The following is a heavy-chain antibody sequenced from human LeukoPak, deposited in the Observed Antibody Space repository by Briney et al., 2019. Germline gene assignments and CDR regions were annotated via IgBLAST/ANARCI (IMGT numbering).Heavy chain of an antibody. D-gene: IGHD6-19*01. Sequence: GGSLRLSCAASGFTFSSYAMSWVRQAPGKGLEWVSAISGSGGSTYYADSVKGRFTISRDNSKNTLYLQMNSLRAEDTAVYYCATRLVPYYYYYGMDVWGQGTTVTVSS. J-gene: IGHJ6*02. CDR1: GFTFSSYA. CDR2: ISGSGGST. CDR3: ATRLVPYYYYYGMDV. V-gene: IGHV3-23*01.